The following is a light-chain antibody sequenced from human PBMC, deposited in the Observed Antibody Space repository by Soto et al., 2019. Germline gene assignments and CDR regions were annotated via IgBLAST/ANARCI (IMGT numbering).Light chain of an antibody. V-gene: IGKV3-15*01. Sequence: EKVMTQSPAALSVSPGERATLSCRASQSVNSNLAWYQRKPGQAPRLLLYGASTRDTGIPARFSGSASGTEFTLTISSLQSEDSAGYYCQQYNDWPLTFGGGTKVEIK. J-gene: IGKJ4*01. CDR1: QSVNSN. CDR2: GAS. CDR3: QQYNDWPLT.